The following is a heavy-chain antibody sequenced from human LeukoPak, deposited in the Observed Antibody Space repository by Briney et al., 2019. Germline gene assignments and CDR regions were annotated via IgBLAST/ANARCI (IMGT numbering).Heavy chain of an antibody. Sequence: GGSLRLSCAASGFTFSSYDMHWVRQATGKGLEWVSAIGTAGDTYYPGSVKGRFTISRENAKNSLYLQMNSLRAGDTAVYYCARAQINYGSGSYYPYFDYWGQGTLVTVSS. CDR1: GFTFSSYD. J-gene: IGHJ4*02. CDR3: ARAQINYGSGSYYPYFDY. CDR2: IGTAGDT. D-gene: IGHD3-10*01. V-gene: IGHV3-13*01.